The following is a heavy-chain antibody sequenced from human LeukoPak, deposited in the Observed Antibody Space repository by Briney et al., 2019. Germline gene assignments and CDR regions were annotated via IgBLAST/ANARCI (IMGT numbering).Heavy chain of an antibody. V-gene: IGHV3-30*18. CDR1: GFTFSHAW. D-gene: IGHD1-26*01. CDR3: AKERFSSLVGATNDY. CDR2: ISYDGSNK. Sequence: GGSLRLSCAASGFTFSHAWMSWVRQAPGKGLEWVAVISYDGSNKYYADSVKGRFTISRDNSKNTLYLQMNSLRAEDTAVYYCAKERFSSLVGATNDYWGQGTLVTVSS. J-gene: IGHJ4*02.